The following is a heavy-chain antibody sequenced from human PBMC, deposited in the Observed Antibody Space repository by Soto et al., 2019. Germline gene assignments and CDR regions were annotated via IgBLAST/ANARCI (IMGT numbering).Heavy chain of an antibody. V-gene: IGHV3-74*03. CDR3: VRDMQLWRLDS. Sequence: EVQLVESGGGLVQPGESLRLSCAASGLTFRSYWMHWVRQAPGKGLVWVSRINTDGSVAMYVDSVKGRFTISRDNAKNTRYLHMNSLRAEDTAVYYCVRDMQLWRLDSWCQGTLVTVSS. CDR1: GLTFRSYW. D-gene: IGHD2-21*01. CDR2: INTDGSVA. J-gene: IGHJ4*02.